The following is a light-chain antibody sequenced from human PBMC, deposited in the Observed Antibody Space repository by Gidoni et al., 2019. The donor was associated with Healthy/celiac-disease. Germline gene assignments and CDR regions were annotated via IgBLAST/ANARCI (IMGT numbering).Light chain of an antibody. Sequence: DIQMTKSPSSLSASVGTRVTITCRASQSLSSDLNWYQQKPGKAPKPLIYPASRLQSGVPSRFSGSGSGTDFTLTISSLQPEDFATYYYQQSYSTPPLTFGGGTKVEIK. J-gene: IGKJ4*01. CDR3: QQSYSTPPLT. CDR2: PAS. CDR1: QSLSSD. V-gene: IGKV1-39*01.